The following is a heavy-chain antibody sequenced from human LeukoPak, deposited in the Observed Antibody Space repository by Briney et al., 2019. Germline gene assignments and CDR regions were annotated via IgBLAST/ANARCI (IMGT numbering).Heavy chain of an antibody. J-gene: IGHJ6*02. CDR3: ARGCGGDCYPYYYYGMDV. CDR2: MSGSGSST. D-gene: IGHD2-21*02. V-gene: IGHV3-23*01. CDR1: GFTFSSYA. Sequence: GGSLRLSCAASGFTFSSYAMNWVRQAPGKGLEWVSGMSGSGSSTYYADSVKGRFTISRDNSKNTLYLQMNSLRAEDTAVYYCARGCGGDCYPYYYYGMDVWGQGTTVTVSS.